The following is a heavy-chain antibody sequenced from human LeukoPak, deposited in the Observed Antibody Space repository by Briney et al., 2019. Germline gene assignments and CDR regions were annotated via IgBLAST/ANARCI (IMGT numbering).Heavy chain of an antibody. D-gene: IGHD3-10*01. CDR2: VNPSGGST. J-gene: IGHJ5*02. CDR3: ARDRTYGSGILAWFDP. Sequence: ASVKVSCKASGYTFTSYYMHWVRQAPGQGLEWMGIVNPSGGSTSYAQKFQGRVTMTRDMSTSTVYMELSSLRSEDTAVYYCARDRTYGSGILAWFDPWGQGTLVTVSS. CDR1: GYTFTSYY. V-gene: IGHV1-46*01.